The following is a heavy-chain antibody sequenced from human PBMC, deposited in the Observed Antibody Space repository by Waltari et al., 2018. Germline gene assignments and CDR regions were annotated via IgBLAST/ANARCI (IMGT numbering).Heavy chain of an antibody. CDR2: ISYNERNI. CDR3: ARDYCDRTNCHGMDV. Sequence: QVQLVESGGGVVQPGRSLRLSCTASDFPFSSYAMHWVRQAPGKGLEWVAVISYNERNIYYVDSVKGRFTISRDNSKKMLYLQMNSLITEDTAVYYCARDYCDRTNCHGMDVWGQGTTVIVSS. D-gene: IGHD3-22*01. CDR1: DFPFSSYA. J-gene: IGHJ6*02. V-gene: IGHV3-30*04.